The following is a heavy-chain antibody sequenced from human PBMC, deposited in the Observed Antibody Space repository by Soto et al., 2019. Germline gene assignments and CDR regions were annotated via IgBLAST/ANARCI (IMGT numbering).Heavy chain of an antibody. CDR3: SGGVGDAI. CDR1: GFSFRSDW. D-gene: IGHD1-26*01. J-gene: IGHJ4*02. V-gene: IGHV3-7*04. Sequence: EDQLVESGGGLVQPGGSLRLTCAVSGFSFRSDWMNWVRQAPGKGLEWVAHTNQDGSEKYYLDSVKGRFTIFRDNAENSLYLQMNSLRAEDTAVCFCSGGVGDAIWGQGTLVTVSS. CDR2: TNQDGSEK.